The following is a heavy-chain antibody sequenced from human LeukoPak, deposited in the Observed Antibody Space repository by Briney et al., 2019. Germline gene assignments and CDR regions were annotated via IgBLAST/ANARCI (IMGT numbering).Heavy chain of an antibody. CDR2: IYYSGST. Sequence: SETLSLTCTVSGGSISSSSYYWGWIRQPPGKGLEWIGRIYYSGSTYYNPSPKSRVTISVDASKNQFSLKLSSVTAADTAVYYCARRGYYYGSGSEGYFDYWGQGTLVTVSS. J-gene: IGHJ4*02. CDR3: ARRGYYYGSGSEGYFDY. V-gene: IGHV4-39*01. CDR1: GGSISSSSYY. D-gene: IGHD3-10*01.